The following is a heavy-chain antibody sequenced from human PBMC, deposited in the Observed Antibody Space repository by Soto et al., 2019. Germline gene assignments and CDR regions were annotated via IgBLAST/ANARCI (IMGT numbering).Heavy chain of an antibody. CDR2: FYPGDSTS. Sequence: GESLKISCKTSGYSFISYWVAWVRQKPGKGLEWMGTFYPGDSTSTYSPSFQGQVTISVDKSNSTAYLHLSSLKASDTAMYYCARIIGYCRNNDCSWTFDIWGQGTTVTVS. D-gene: IGHD2-2*03. CDR1: GYSFISYW. V-gene: IGHV5-51*01. J-gene: IGHJ3*02. CDR3: ARIIGYCRNNDCSWTFDI.